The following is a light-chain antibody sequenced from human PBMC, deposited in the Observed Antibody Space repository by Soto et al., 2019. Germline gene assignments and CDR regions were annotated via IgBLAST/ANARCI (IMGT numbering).Light chain of an antibody. CDR3: SSYTTSNTLV. CDR1: SSDVGHYDY. CDR2: EVT. V-gene: IGLV2-14*01. J-gene: IGLJ3*02. Sequence: QSVLTQPASVSGSPGQSITISCTGTSSDVGHYDYVSWYQHHPGKAPKLLIYEVTNRPSGVSNRFSGSKSANTASLTISGLQAEDEADYYCSSYTTSNTLVFGGGTQLTVL.